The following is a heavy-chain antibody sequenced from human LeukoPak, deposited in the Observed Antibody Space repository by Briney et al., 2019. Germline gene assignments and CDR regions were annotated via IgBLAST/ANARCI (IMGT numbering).Heavy chain of an antibody. D-gene: IGHD2-21*01. CDR3: ARDTGSLSFDY. V-gene: IGHV4-59*02. J-gene: IGHJ4*02. Sequence: SETLSLTCAVSGGPVTDYYGTWIRQSPGKGLEWIGYIYYSGSTNYNPSLKSRVTISVDTSKNQFSLKLSSVTAADTAVYYCARDTGSLSFDYWGQGTLVTVSS. CDR1: GGPVTDYY. CDR2: IYYSGST.